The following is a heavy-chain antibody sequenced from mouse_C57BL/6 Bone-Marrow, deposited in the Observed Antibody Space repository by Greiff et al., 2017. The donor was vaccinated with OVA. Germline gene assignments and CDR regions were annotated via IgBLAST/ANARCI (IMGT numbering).Heavy chain of an antibody. J-gene: IGHJ2*01. CDR1: GYTFTSYW. D-gene: IGHD2-3*01. Sequence: QVQLQQPGAELVMPGASVKLSCKASGYTFTSYWMHWVKQRPGQGLEWIGEIDPSDSYTNYNQKFKGKSTLTVDESSSTAYMQLSSLTSEDSAVYYCALDGYYFFDYWGQGTTLTVSS. CDR3: ALDGYYFFDY. CDR2: IDPSDSYT. V-gene: IGHV1-69*01.